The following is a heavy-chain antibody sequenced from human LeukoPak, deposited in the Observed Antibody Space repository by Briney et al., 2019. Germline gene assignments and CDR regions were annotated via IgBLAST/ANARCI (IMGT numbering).Heavy chain of an antibody. CDR2: INPNSGGT. Sequence: ASVKVSCKASGYTFTGYYMHWVRQAPGQGLEWMGWINPNSGGTNYAQKFQGRVTMTRDTSISTAYMELSRLRSDDTAVYYCARDWAPVGPVAGRPGYWGQGTLVTVSS. J-gene: IGHJ4*02. V-gene: IGHV1-2*02. D-gene: IGHD6-19*01. CDR3: ARDWAPVGPVAGRPGY. CDR1: GYTFTGYY.